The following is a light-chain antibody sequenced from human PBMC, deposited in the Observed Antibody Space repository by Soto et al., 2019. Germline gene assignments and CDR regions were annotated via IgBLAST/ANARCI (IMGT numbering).Light chain of an antibody. CDR1: QVIRND. CDR3: LQHKSFPWT. CDR2: AAS. Sequence: DIPMTQSPSSLSASVGDKVTIACRASQVIRNDLVWYQQQPGKAPKRLIYAASSLESEVTSRFSASGSGTEFTLTISSLQPEDFATYYCLQHKSFPWTFGQGIKVEIK. V-gene: IGKV1-17*01. J-gene: IGKJ1*01.